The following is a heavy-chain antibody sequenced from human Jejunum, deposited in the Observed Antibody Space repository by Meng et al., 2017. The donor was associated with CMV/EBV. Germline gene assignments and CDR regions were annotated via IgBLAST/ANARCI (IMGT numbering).Heavy chain of an antibody. CDR3: ARGGGRGYYRNWFDP. J-gene: IGHJ5*02. D-gene: IGHD3-3*01. Sequence: GGSINSYYWGWIRQPTGKGLERIGDIYYSGSNNYNTSLKSRVNISVDTSKNQFSLNLRSVTPADTAVYYCARGGGRGYYRNWFDPWGQGILVTVSS. CDR2: IYYSGSN. V-gene: IGHV4-59*01. CDR1: GGSINSYY.